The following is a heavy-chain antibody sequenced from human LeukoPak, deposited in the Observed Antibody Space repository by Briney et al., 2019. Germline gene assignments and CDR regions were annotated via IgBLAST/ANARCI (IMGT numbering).Heavy chain of an antibody. CDR1: GYTFTSYA. V-gene: IGHV1-3*01. CDR2: INAGNGNT. J-gene: IGHJ4*02. Sequence: ASVKVSCKASGYTFTSYAMHWVRQAPGQRLEWMGWINAGNGNTKYSQKFQGSVTITRDTSASTAYMELSSLRSEDTAVYYCARFHCSSTSCYHYFDYWGQGTLVTVSS. CDR3: ARFHCSSTSCYHYFDY. D-gene: IGHD2-2*01.